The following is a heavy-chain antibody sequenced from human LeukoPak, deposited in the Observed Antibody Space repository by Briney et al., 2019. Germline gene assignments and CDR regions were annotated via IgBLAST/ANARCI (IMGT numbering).Heavy chain of an antibody. CDR2: ISYSGST. Sequence: SETLSLTCTVSGGSISSSSYYWGRIRQPPGKGLEWIGTISYSGSTYYNPSLKSRVTISVDTSKNQFSLKLSSVTAADTAVYYCAGGYKYAYYNYYYMDVWGKGTTVTVSS. J-gene: IGHJ6*03. CDR3: AGGYKYAYYNYYYMDV. V-gene: IGHV4-39*07. D-gene: IGHD5-24*01. CDR1: GGSISSSSYY.